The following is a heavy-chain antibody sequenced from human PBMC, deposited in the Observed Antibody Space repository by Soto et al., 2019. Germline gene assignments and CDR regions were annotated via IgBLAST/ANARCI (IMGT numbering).Heavy chain of an antibody. CDR3: ARGHYYGGNSAYYFDF. Sequence: QVQLVESGGGLVKPGGSLRLSCAASGFTFSHYYMTWIRQAPGKGLEWVSYISSSVDTIYYADSVKGRFTISRDNAKNSLYLQMNSLRDEDTAVYYCARGHYYGGNSAYYFDFWGQGTLVTVSS. CDR1: GFTFSHYY. J-gene: IGHJ4*02. V-gene: IGHV3-11*01. CDR2: ISSSVDTI. D-gene: IGHD4-17*01.